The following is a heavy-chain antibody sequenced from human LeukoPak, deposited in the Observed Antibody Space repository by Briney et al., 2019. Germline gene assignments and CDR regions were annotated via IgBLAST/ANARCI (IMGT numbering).Heavy chain of an antibody. V-gene: IGHV3-23*01. J-gene: IGHJ4*02. Sequence: PGGSLRLSCAASGFTFSSYAMSWVRQAPGKGPEWVSAISGSGGSTYYADSVKGRFTISRDNSKNTLYLQMNSLRAEDTAVYYCAKDGGYSGYDLDYYFDYWGQGTLVTVSS. CDR2: ISGSGGST. D-gene: IGHD5-12*01. CDR3: AKDGGYSGYDLDYYFDY. CDR1: GFTFSSYA.